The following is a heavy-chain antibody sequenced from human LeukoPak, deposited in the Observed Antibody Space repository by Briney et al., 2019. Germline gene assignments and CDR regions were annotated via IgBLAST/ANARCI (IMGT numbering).Heavy chain of an antibody. J-gene: IGHJ4*02. V-gene: IGHV1-69*05. D-gene: IGHD1-7*01. CDR3: ARTGTVPLLADEGSFDY. Sequence: ASVKVSCKASGGTFSSYAISWVRQAPGQGLEWMGGIIPIFGTANYAQKFQGRVTITTDESTSTAYMELSSLRSEDTAVYYCARTGTVPLLADEGSFDYWGQGTLVTVSS. CDR2: IIPIFGTA. CDR1: GGTFSSYA.